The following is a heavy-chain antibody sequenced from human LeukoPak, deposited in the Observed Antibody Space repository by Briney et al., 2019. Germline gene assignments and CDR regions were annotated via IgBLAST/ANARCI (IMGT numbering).Heavy chain of an antibody. CDR1: GGTFSSYA. CDR2: SIPIFGTA. V-gene: IGHV1-69*13. CDR3: ARRPLDAFDI. Sequence: ASVKVSCKASGGTFSSYAISWVRQAPGQGLEWMGGSIPIFGTANYAQKLQCRVTITADESTSTAYRELSSLRSAETAVYSCARRPLDAFDIWGQGTMDTVSS. J-gene: IGHJ3*02.